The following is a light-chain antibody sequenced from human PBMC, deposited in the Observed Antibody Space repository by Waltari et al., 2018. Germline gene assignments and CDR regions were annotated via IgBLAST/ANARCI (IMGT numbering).Light chain of an antibody. V-gene: IGLV2-11*01. Sequence: QSALTQPRSVSGSPGQSVTISCTGTSSDVGGYNYVSWYQQHPGKAPQLMIYDVSKWPSGVPDRFSGSKSGNTASLTISGLQAEDEAHYYCCSYAEVFGTGTKVTVL. J-gene: IGLJ1*01. CDR2: DVS. CDR3: CSYAEV. CDR1: SSDVGGYNY.